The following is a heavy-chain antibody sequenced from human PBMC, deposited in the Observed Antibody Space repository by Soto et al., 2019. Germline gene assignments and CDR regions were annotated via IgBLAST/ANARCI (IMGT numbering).Heavy chain of an antibody. V-gene: IGHV3-30-3*01. D-gene: IGHD3-10*01. Sequence: QVQLVESGGGVVQPGRSLRLSCAASGFTFSSYAMHWVRQAPGKGLEWVAVISYDRSNKYYADSVKGRFTISRDNSKNTLYLQMNSLRAEDTAVYYCARDEVLWFGELLSSAYGMDVWGQGTTVTVSS. CDR2: ISYDRSNK. CDR1: GFTFSSYA. CDR3: ARDEVLWFGELLSSAYGMDV. J-gene: IGHJ6*02.